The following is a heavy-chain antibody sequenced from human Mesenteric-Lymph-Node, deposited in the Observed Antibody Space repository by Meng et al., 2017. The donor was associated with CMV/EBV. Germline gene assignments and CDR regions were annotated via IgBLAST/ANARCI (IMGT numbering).Heavy chain of an antibody. D-gene: IGHD3-22*01. CDR3: AKDVEDKGTFYYDSNGYSGYHYFYGMDV. CDR2: INWNSGRL. J-gene: IGHJ6*02. Sequence: SCAASGFNFDDYAMHWVRQAPGKGLEWVSGINWNSGRLGYADSVKGRFTISRDSAKNSLYLQMNSLISEDTALYYCAKDVEDKGTFYYDSNGYSGYHYFYGMDVWGQGTTVTVSS. CDR1: GFNFDDYA. V-gene: IGHV3-9*01.